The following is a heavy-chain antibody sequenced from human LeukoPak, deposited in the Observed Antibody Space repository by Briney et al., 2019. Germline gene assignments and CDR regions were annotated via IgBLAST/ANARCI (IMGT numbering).Heavy chain of an antibody. J-gene: IGHJ3*02. CDR3: AKDRRFLEWLLSTDAFDI. CDR2: ISGSGGST. Sequence: GGSLRLSCAASGFTFSSYAMSWVRQAPGKGLEWVSGISGSGGSTNYADSVKGRFTISRDNSKNTLYLQMNSLRAEDTAVYYCAKDRRFLEWLLSTDAFDIWGQGTMVTVSS. V-gene: IGHV3-23*01. D-gene: IGHD3-3*01. CDR1: GFTFSSYA.